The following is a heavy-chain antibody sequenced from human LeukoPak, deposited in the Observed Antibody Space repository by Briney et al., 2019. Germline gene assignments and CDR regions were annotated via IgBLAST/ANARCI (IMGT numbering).Heavy chain of an antibody. CDR2: IINSDGTT. CDR1: GFTFSSYI. J-gene: IGHJ4*02. CDR3: ASTRITPH. Sequence: GGSLRLSCAASGFTFSSYIMTWVRQAPGKGLEWVSTIINSDGTTYYADSVRGRFTISRDNYKNTLYLQMNSLRAEDTAVYYCASTRITPHWGQGTLVTVSS. V-gene: IGHV3-23*01. D-gene: IGHD2-15*01.